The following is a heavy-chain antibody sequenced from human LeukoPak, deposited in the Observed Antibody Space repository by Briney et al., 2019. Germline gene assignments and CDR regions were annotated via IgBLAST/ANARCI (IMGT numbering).Heavy chain of an antibody. CDR1: GFTFSSYN. CDR2: ISSGSNYI. J-gene: IGHJ4*02. CDR3: ARGTPTTRDFDY. D-gene: IGHD4-11*01. Sequence: PGGSLRLSRAASGFTFSSYNMNWVRQAPGKGLEWVSSISSGSNYIYYADSVKGRFTISRDNAKNSLYLQMNSLRAEDTAVYYCARGTPTTRDFDYWGQGTLVTVSS. V-gene: IGHV3-21*01.